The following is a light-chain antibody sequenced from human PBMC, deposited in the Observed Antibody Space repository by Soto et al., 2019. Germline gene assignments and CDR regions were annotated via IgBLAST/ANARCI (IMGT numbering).Light chain of an antibody. J-gene: IGKJ1*01. CDR2: GAS. Sequence: DIQMTQSPSSLSASVGDRVTITCRASQSISSYLAWYQQKPGQAPRLLIYGASSRATGIPDRFSGSGSGTEFTLTISSLQPDDFATYYCQHYNSYSEAFGQGTKVDIK. CDR1: QSISSY. CDR3: QHYNSYSEA. V-gene: IGKV1-5*01.